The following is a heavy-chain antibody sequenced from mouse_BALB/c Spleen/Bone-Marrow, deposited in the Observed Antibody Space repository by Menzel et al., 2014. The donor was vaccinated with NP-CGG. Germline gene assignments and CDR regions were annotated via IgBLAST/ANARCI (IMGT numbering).Heavy chain of an antibody. V-gene: IGHV1-14*01. Sequence: EVQLQQSGPELVKPGASVKMSCKASGYTFTAYVMHWVKQKPGQGLEWIGYINPYNDGTNYIEKFKGKATLTSDIPSSTAYMELSSLTSEDSAVYYCAREGWLLRFDYWGQGTTLTGSS. CDR1: GYTFTAYV. D-gene: IGHD2-3*01. CDR3: AREGWLLRFDY. J-gene: IGHJ2*01. CDR2: INPYNDGT.